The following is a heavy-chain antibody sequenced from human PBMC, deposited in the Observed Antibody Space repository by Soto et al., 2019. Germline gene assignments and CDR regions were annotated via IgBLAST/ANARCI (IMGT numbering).Heavy chain of an antibody. V-gene: IGHV3-23*01. CDR3: AKAIAAAGTGNWFDP. J-gene: IGHJ5*02. CDR1: GFTFSSYA. Sequence: PGGSLRLSCAASGFTFSSYAMSWVRQAPGKGLEWVSAISGSGGSTYYADSVKGRFTISRDNSKNTLYLQMNSLRAEDTAVYYCAKAIAAAGTGNWFDPWGQGTLVTVSS. CDR2: ISGSGGST. D-gene: IGHD6-13*01.